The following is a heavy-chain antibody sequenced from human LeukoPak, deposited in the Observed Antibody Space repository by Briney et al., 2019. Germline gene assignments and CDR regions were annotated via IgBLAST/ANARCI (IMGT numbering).Heavy chain of an antibody. J-gene: IGHJ4*02. CDR2: IYTGADT. D-gene: IGHD1/OR15-1a*01. V-gene: IGHV3-53*01. CDR1: GFSVSSNY. Sequence: GGSLRLSCVVSGFSVSSNYISWVRQALGKGLEWVTTIYTGADTYYADSVKGRFTISRDNSKNALYLQMNSLRAEDTAVYYCARSYNWNNEKKNYFDYWGQGTLVTVSS. CDR3: ARSYNWNNEKKNYFDY.